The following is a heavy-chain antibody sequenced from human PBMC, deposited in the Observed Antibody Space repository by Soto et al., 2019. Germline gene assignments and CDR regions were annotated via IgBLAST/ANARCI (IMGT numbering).Heavy chain of an antibody. CDR2: ISGSGGNT. Sequence: EVQLLNSGGGLVQTGGSLRLSCAASGYTFSTYAMSWVRRAPGKGLEWVSGISGSGGNTYYAASAKGRFTISRDNSKNTLYLQMNSLRAEDTAVYFCALRKTGSYFDYWCQVHLVTVSA. D-gene: IGHD1-26*01. V-gene: IGHV3-23*01. CDR3: ALRKTGSYFDY. CDR1: GYTFSTYA. J-gene: IGHJ4*02.